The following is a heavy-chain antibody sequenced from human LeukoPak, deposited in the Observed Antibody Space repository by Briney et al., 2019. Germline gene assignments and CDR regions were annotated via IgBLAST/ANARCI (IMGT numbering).Heavy chain of an antibody. D-gene: IGHD6-6*01. CDR1: GYTFTSYG. J-gene: IGHJ4*02. CDR3: ARAPTGAYSSSSAGGDY. V-gene: IGHV1-18*01. Sequence: ASVKVSCKASGYTFTSYGISWVRQAPGQGLEWMGWISAYNGNTNYAQKLQGRVTMTTDTSTSTAYMELRSLRSDDTAVYYFARAPTGAYSSSSAGGDYWGQGTLVTVSS. CDR2: ISAYNGNT.